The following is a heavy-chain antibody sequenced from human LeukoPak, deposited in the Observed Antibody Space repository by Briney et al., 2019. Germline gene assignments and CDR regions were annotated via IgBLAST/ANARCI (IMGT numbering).Heavy chain of an antibody. CDR3: ANQGGSLTEVGYYMDV. CDR2: IRSDGTSK. J-gene: IGHJ6*03. D-gene: IGHD1-26*01. CDR1: GFTFSTYG. Sequence: GGSLRLSCAASGFTFSTYGMHWVRQAPGKGLEWVAFIRSDGTSKYYTDSVNGRFTISRDNSKNTRYMQMNSLRAEDTAVYCCANQGGSLTEVGYYMDVWGKGTTVTVSS. V-gene: IGHV3-30*02.